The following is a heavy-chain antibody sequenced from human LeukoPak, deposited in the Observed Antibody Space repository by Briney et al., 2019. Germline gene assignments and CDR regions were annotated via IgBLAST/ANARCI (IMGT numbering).Heavy chain of an antibody. D-gene: IGHD4/OR15-4a*01. CDR2: ISASGQTI. J-gene: IGHJ3*02. Sequence: GGSLRLSCAASGFSFSTYEFHWVRHAPGKGLEWVSYISASGQTIYYADSVRGRFTISRDNAKNSLYLQMNSLGAEDTAVYHCARDRDVDYGNDGFDIWGQGTAVTVSS. CDR1: GFSFSTYE. V-gene: IGHV3-48*03. CDR3: ARDRDVDYGNDGFDI.